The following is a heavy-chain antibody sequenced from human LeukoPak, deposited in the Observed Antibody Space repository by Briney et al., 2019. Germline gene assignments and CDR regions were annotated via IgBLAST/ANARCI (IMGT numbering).Heavy chain of an antibody. V-gene: IGHV3-9*01. J-gene: IGHJ4*02. CDR1: GFTFDDYA. Sequence: GGSLRLSCAASGFTFDDYAMHWVRQAPGKGLEWVSGISWNSGSIGYADSVKGRFAISRDNAKNSLYLQMNSLRAEDTALYYCAKANYYDSSGYYYYFDYWGQGTLVTVSS. CDR3: AKANYYDSSGYYYYFDY. CDR2: ISWNSGSI. D-gene: IGHD3-22*01.